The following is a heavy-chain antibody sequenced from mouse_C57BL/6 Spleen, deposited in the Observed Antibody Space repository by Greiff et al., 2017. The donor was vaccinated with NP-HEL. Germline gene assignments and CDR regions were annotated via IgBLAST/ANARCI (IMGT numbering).Heavy chain of an antibody. J-gene: IGHJ4*01. CDR2: INPSNGGT. CDR1: GYTFTSYW. V-gene: IGHV1-53*01. CDR3: ARQRNDGYYGYAMDY. Sequence: QVQLQQSGTELVKPGASVKLSCKASGYTFTSYWMHWVKQRPGQGLEWIGNINPSNGGTNYNEKFKSKATLTVDKSSSTAYMQLSSLTSEDSAVYYCARQRNDGYYGYAMDYWGQGTSVTVSS. D-gene: IGHD2-3*01.